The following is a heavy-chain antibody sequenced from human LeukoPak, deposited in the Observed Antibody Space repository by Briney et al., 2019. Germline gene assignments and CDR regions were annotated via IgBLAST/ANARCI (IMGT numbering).Heavy chain of an antibody. J-gene: IGHJ3*02. CDR1: GFMFNSYT. D-gene: IGHD4-17*01. CDR3: ARGHGAYRHVFDI. V-gene: IGHV3-21*01. CDR2: IRSDSSYI. Sequence: GGSLRLSCAATGFMFNSYTMHWVRQAPGKGLDWVSVIRSDSSYISYTDSVRGRFTISRDNVQKSLYLQMSDLRAEDTAVYYCARGHGAYRHVFDIWGQGTVVTVSS.